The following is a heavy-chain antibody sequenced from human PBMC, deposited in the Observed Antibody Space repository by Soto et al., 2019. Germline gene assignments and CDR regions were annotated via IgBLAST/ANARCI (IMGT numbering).Heavy chain of an antibody. CDR3: ASGTVVTTFFVL. CDR2: IKQDGSEK. J-gene: IGHJ4*02. V-gene: IGHV3-7*03. D-gene: IGHD2-21*02. CDR1: GFTFSSYW. Sequence: GGSLRLSCAASGFTFSSYWMTWVRQAPGKGLEWVANIKQDGSEKYYVDSVMGRFTISRDNAQNSLYLQMNSLRAEDTAIYYCASGTVVTTFFVLWGQGTLVTVS.